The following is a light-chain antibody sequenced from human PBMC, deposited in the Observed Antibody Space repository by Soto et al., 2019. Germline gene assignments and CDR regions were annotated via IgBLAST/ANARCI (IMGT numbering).Light chain of an antibody. J-gene: IGLJ3*02. Sequence: QSVLTQPPSVSAAPGQKVTISCSGSSSNIGNNYVSWYQQFPGTAPKLLIYDNNKRPSGIPDRFSGSKSGTSATLGITGLQTGDEADYYCATWDNSLRVFGGGTKLTVL. CDR1: SSNIGNNY. CDR3: ATWDNSLRV. CDR2: DNN. V-gene: IGLV1-51*01.